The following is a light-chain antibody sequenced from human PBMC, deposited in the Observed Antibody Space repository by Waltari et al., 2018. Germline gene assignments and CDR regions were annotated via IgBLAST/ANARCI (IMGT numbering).Light chain of an antibody. CDR3: QQYESFWT. CDR2: KAT. Sequence: DIQMTQSPFTLAASIGDTVPITCRASQNIVDWLAWYQQRPGQAPKLLIYKATNLQSGVPLRFNGSGSGTEFTLTISSLQPDDFATYYCQQYESFWTFGQGTKVEVK. CDR1: QNIVDW. V-gene: IGKV1-5*03. J-gene: IGKJ1*01.